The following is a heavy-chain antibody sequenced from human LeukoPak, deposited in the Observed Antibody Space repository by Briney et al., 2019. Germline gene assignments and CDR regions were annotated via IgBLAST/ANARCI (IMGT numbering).Heavy chain of an antibody. CDR2: IYYSGST. D-gene: IGHD2-2*01. Sequence: SETLSLTCTVSGGSISSSSYYWGWIRQPPGKGLEWIGSIYYSGSTYYNPSLKSRVTISVDTSKNQFSLKLSSVTAADTAVYYCARHGGRFLRAVPAAARGYFQHWGQGTLVTVSS. V-gene: IGHV4-39*01. CDR1: GGSISSSSYY. CDR3: ARHGGRFLRAVPAAARGYFQH. J-gene: IGHJ1*01.